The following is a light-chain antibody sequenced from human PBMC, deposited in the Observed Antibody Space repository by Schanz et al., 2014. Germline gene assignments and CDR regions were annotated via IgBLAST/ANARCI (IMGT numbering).Light chain of an antibody. Sequence: QSALIQPPSVSGSPGQSVTISCTGTSSDVGGYDYVSWYQQHPGKAPKFMIYDVNKRPSGVPDRFFGSKSGNTASLTISGLQAEDEADYYCSSYTSSSTWVFGGGTKLTVL. CDR1: SSDVGGYDY. CDR3: SSYTSSSTWV. V-gene: IGLV2-11*01. CDR2: DVN. J-gene: IGLJ3*02.